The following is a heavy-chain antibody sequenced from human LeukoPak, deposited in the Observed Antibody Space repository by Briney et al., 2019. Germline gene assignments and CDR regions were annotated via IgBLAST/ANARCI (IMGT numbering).Heavy chain of an antibody. V-gene: IGHV1-2*02. CDR1: GYSFTDYY. CDR3: ARADRLHGGPYLIGP. D-gene: IGHD2-21*01. J-gene: IGHJ5*02. CDR2: INPNSGGT. Sequence: ASVKVSCKTSGYSFTDYYVHWVRQAPGQGLEWMGWINPNSGGTSSAQKFQGRVTMTRDTSITTVYMEVSWLTSDDTAIYYCARADRLHGGPYLIGPWGQGTLVTVSS.